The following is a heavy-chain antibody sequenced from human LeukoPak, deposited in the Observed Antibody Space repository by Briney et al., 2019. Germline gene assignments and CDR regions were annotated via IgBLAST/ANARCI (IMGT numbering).Heavy chain of an antibody. CDR2: ITGSGSYI. D-gene: IGHD3-22*01. CDR3: ARGGSGSFDS. Sequence: GGSLRLSCAASGFTFSTYSMNWVRQPPGKGLEWVSSITGSGSYIYYTDSVKGRFTISRDNAKNSLYLQMDTLRAEDTAVYYCARGGSGSFDSWGQGTLVNVSS. V-gene: IGHV3-21*01. J-gene: IGHJ4*02. CDR1: GFTFSTYS.